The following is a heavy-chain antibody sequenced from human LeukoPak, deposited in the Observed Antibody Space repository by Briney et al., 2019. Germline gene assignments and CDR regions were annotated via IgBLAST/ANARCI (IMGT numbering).Heavy chain of an antibody. V-gene: IGHV4-39*01. D-gene: IGHD3-10*01. CDR3: ARHYGP. J-gene: IGHJ5*02. CDR1: GDSISSSHYY. Sequence: SETLSLTCAVSGDSISSSHYYWGWIRQPPWKGLEWIATFYYSGITYYNPSLRSRVTMSVDTSKNQFSLKVSSVTAADTAVYYCARHYGPWGQGTLVTVSS. CDR2: FYYSGIT.